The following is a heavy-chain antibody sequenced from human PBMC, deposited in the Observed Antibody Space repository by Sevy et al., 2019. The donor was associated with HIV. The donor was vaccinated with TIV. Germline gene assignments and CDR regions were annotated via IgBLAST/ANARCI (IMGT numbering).Heavy chain of an antibody. CDR2: IWYDGSNK. CDR1: GFTFSSYG. D-gene: IGHD3-16*01. Sequence: GGSLRLSCAASGFTFSSYGMHWVRQAPGKGLEWVAVIWYDGSNKYYADSVKGRFTISRDNSKNTLYLQMNSLRAEDTAGYYCARGPLSGDGGDYWGQGTLVTVSS. V-gene: IGHV3-33*01. CDR3: ARGPLSGDGGDY. J-gene: IGHJ4*02.